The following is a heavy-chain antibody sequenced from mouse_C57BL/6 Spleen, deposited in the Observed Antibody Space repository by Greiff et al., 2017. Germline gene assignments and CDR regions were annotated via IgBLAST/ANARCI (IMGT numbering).Heavy chain of an antibody. CDR1: GFTFSDYG. CDR2: ISNLAYSI. D-gene: IGHD2-4*01. V-gene: IGHV5-15*01. Sequence: EVQVVESGRGSVQPGGSLKLSCAASGFTFSDYGMAWVRQAPRKGPEWVAFISNLAYSIYYADTVTGRFTISRENAKNTLYLEMSSLRSEDTAMYYCARGDYDDYAMDYWGQGTSVTVSS. CDR3: ARGDYDDYAMDY. J-gene: IGHJ4*01.